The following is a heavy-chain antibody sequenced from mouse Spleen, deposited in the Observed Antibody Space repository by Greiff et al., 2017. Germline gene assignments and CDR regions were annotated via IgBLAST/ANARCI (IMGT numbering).Heavy chain of an antibody. Sequence: QVQLKESGAELVKPGASVKISCKASGYAFRSYWMNWVKQRPGKGLEWIGQIYPGDGDTNYNGKFKGKATLTADKSSSTAYMQLSSLTSEDSAVYFCAREDYGSSWFAYWGQGTLVTVSA. CDR1: GYAFRSYW. J-gene: IGHJ3*01. CDR3: AREDYGSSWFAY. D-gene: IGHD1-1*01. V-gene: IGHV1-80*01. CDR2: IYPGDGDT.